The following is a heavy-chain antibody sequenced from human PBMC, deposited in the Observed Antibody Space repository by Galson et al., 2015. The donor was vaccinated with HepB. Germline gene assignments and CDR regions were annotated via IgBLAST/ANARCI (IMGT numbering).Heavy chain of an antibody. D-gene: IGHD6-13*01. J-gene: IGHJ4*02. CDR2: ISYDGSNK. CDR1: GFTFSSYA. CDR3: ARDSGQSLGSAGTDY. Sequence: SLRLSCAASGFTFSSYAMHWVRQAPGKGLEWVAVISYDGSNKYYADSVKGRFTFSRDNSKNTLYLQMNSLRAEDTAVYYCARDSGQSLGSAGTDYWGQGTLVTVSS. V-gene: IGHV3-30*04.